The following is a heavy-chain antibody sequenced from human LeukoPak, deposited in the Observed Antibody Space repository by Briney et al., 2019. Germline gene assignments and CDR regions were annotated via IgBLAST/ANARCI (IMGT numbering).Heavy chain of an antibody. CDR2: IKQDGSEK. V-gene: IGHV3-7*01. Sequence: GGSLRLSCAVSGFTVSGNYMSWVRQAPGKGLEWVANIKQDGSEKYYVDSVKGRFTISRDNAKNSLYLQMNSLRAEDTAVYYCARGETSWTLPNDYWGQGTLVTVSS. CDR3: ARGETSWTLPNDY. J-gene: IGHJ4*02. D-gene: IGHD2-2*01. CDR1: GFTVSGNY.